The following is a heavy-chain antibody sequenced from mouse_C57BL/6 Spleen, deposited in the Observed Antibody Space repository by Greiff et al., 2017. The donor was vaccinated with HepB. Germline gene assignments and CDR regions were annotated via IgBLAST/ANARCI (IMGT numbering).Heavy chain of an antibody. CDR2: IDPSDSET. CDR3: ARSGYSNFYFDY. Sequence: QVQLQQPGAELVRPGSSVKLSCKASGYTFTSYWMHWVKQRPIQGLEWIGNIDPSDSETHYNQKFKDKATLTVDKSSSTAYMQLSSLTSEDSAVYYCARSGYSNFYFDYRGQGTTLTVAS. CDR1: GYTFTSYW. J-gene: IGHJ2*01. V-gene: IGHV1-52*01. D-gene: IGHD2-5*01.